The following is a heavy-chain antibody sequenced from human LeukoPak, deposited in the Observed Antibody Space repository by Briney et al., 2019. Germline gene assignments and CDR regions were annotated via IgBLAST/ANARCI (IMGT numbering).Heavy chain of an antibody. Sequence: SETLSLTCAVYGGSFSGYYWSWIRQPPGQGLEWIGEINHSGSTNYNPSLKSRVTISVDTSKNQFSLKLSSVTAADTAVYYCARVGVTTVTWVDYWGQETLVTVSS. CDR3: ARVGVTTVTWVDY. J-gene: IGHJ4*02. CDR1: GGSFSGYY. CDR2: INHSGST. V-gene: IGHV4-34*01. D-gene: IGHD4-17*01.